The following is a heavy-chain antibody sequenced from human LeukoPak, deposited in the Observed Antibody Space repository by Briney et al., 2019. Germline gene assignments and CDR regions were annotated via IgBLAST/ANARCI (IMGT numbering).Heavy chain of an antibody. D-gene: IGHD6-19*01. J-gene: IGHJ5*02. CDR1: GGSISSGDNY. CDR2: IYYSGST. Sequence: PSETLSLTCTVSGGSISSGDNYWSWIRQPPGKGLEWIGYIYYSGSTNYNPSLKGRVTISVDTSKNQFSLKLSSVTAADTAVYYCARESVISVAGTGWFDPWGQGTLVTVSS. V-gene: IGHV4-61*08. CDR3: ARESVISVAGTGWFDP.